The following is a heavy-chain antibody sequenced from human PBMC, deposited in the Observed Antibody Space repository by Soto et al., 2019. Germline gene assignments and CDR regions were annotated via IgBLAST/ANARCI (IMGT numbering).Heavy chain of an antibody. CDR1: SGSISRHY. CDR3: ARGGDYYDSGGYYYDWFDP. D-gene: IGHD3-22*01. Sequence: NPSETLSLTCIVSSGSISRHYWSWIRQPPGKGLEWIAYIYSTGSTNYNPSLKSRVTISMDTSKNQFSLKLHSVTAADTAVYYCARGGDYYDSGGYYYDWFDPWGQGTLVTVSS. CDR2: IYSTGST. V-gene: IGHV4-59*11. J-gene: IGHJ5*02.